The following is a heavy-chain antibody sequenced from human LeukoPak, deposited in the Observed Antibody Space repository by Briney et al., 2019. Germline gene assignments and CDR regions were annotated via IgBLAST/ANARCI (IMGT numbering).Heavy chain of an antibody. CDR3: GRALISEYTSGPAYFDH. Sequence: SETLSLTCTVSGGSISGYLWRWVRQPPGKGLEWMGYIYYSGSTDYSPSLKRRVTISVETSKKQFSLRLSSVTAADTALYYCGRALISEYTSGPAYFDHWGRGTLVTVSS. CDR2: IYYSGST. D-gene: IGHD2/OR15-2a*01. V-gene: IGHV4-59*08. J-gene: IGHJ4*02. CDR1: GGSISGYL.